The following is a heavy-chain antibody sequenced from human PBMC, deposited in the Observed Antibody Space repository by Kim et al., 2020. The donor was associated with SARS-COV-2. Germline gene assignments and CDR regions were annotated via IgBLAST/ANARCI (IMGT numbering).Heavy chain of an antibody. CDR2: ISYDGSNK. CDR1: GFTFSSYG. J-gene: IGHJ6*02. V-gene: IGHV3-33*05. Sequence: GGSLRLSCAASGFTFSSYGMHWVRQAPGKGLEWVAVISYDGSNKYYADSVKGRFTISRDNSKNTLYLQMNSLRAEDTAVYYCARDLVRGAPHYYYYYGMDVWGQGTTVTVSS. D-gene: IGHD3-10*01. CDR3: ARDLVRGAPHYYYYYGMDV.